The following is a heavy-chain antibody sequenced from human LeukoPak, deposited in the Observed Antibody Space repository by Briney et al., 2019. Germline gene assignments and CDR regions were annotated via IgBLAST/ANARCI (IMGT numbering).Heavy chain of an antibody. CDR2: ISGSGSST. CDR3: PRAPRGIAVAGPRGALRPWSFDL. J-gene: IGHJ2*01. V-gene: IGHV3-23*01. D-gene: IGHD6-19*01. CDR1: GFTFSSYA. Sequence: GGSLRLSCAASGFTFSSYAMIWVRQAPGKGLEWVSSISGSGSSTYYADSVKGRFTISRDNFKNSLYLQMNSLRAEGTALYYCPRAPRGIAVAGPRGALRPWSFDLWGPGNPVTVSP.